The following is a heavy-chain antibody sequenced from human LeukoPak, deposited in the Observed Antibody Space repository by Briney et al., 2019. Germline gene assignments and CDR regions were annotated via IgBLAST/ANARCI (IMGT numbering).Heavy chain of an antibody. D-gene: IGHD6-6*01. J-gene: IGHJ6*03. Sequence: ASVKVSCKASGYTFTSYYMHWVRQAPGQGLECMGIINPSGGSTSYAQKFQGRVTMTRDMSTSTAYMELSSLRSEDTAVYYCARGPHLAARNYYYYYMDVWGKGTTVTVSS. CDR3: ARGPHLAARNYYYYYMDV. CDR2: INPSGGST. V-gene: IGHV1-46*01. CDR1: GYTFTSYY.